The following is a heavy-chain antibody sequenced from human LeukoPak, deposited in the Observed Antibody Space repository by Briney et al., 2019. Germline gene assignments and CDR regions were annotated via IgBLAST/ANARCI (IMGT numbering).Heavy chain of an antibody. Sequence: PSETLSLTCTVSGGSISSGGYYWSWIRQRPGKGLEWIGYIYYSGSTYYNPSLKSRVTISVDTSKNQFSLKLSSVTAADTAVYYCARDATVTTFYGMDVWGQGTTITVSS. D-gene: IGHD4-17*01. CDR1: GGSISSGGYY. V-gene: IGHV4-31*03. J-gene: IGHJ6*02. CDR2: IYYSGST. CDR3: ARDATVTTFYGMDV.